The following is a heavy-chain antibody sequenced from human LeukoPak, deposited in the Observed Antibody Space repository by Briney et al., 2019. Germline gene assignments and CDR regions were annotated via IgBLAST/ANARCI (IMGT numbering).Heavy chain of an antibody. V-gene: IGHV4-59*01. CDR3: VRTYGSGSYYNY. D-gene: IGHD3-10*01. CDR1: GGSISRYY. J-gene: IGHJ4*02. Sequence: SETLSLTCTVSGGSISRYYWSWIRQPPGKGQEWIGYIYYSGSTNYNPSLKSRVTISVDTSKNHFSLKLGSVTAADTAVYYCVRTYGSGSYYNYWGQGTLVTVSS. CDR2: IYYSGST.